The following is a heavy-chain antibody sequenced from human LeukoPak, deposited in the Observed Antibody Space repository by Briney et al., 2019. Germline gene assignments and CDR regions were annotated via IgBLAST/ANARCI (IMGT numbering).Heavy chain of an antibody. V-gene: IGHV3-30*04. CDR2: ISYDGDNI. CDR3: ARMHSSGWNGMDA. Sequence: TGGSLRLSCAVSGFVFSTYTMHWVRQAPGKGLEWVALISYDGDNIFYADSVKGRFTISRDNSKNTMDLQMSSLRPEDTAVYSRARMHSSGWNGMDAWGKGATVTVSS. D-gene: IGHD6-19*01. CDR1: GFVFSTYT. J-gene: IGHJ6*04.